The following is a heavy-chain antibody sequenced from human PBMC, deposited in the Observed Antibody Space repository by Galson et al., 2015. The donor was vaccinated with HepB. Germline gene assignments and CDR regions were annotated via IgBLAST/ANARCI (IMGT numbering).Heavy chain of an antibody. Sequence: SLRLSCAASGFTFSSYAMHWVRQAPGKGLEWVAVISYDGSNKYYADSVKGRFTISRDNSKNTLYLQMNSLRAEDTAVYYCARGLSCGGDCYDWFDPWGQGTLVTVSS. CDR1: GFTFSSYA. D-gene: IGHD2-21*02. J-gene: IGHJ5*02. CDR2: ISYDGSNK. CDR3: ARGLSCGGDCYDWFDP. V-gene: IGHV3-30*04.